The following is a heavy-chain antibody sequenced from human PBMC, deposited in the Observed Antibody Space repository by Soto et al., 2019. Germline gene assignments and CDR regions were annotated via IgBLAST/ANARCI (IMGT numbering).Heavy chain of an antibody. CDR2: ISAYSGNT. J-gene: IGHJ4*02. CDR3: ARAPVAGDFDY. V-gene: IGHV1-18*01. CDR1: GYTFTSYG. Sequence: ASVKVSCKASGYTFTSYGISWVRQAPGQGLEWMGWISAYSGNTNYAQKLQGRVTMTTDTSTSTAYMEMRSLRSDDTAVYYCARAPVAGDFDYWGQGTLVTVSS.